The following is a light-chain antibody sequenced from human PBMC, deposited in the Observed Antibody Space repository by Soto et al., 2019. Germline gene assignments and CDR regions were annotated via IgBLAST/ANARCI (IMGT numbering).Light chain of an antibody. Sequence: DIQMTQSPSTLSASVGDRVTITCRASQSITSWLAWYQRKPGKAPKLLIYGASSLEGGVPSRFSGSGSGTEFTLTISSLQPDDFATYYCQQYNAYPWTFGQGTKVDIK. V-gene: IGKV1-5*01. CDR3: QQYNAYPWT. J-gene: IGKJ1*01. CDR2: GAS. CDR1: QSITSW.